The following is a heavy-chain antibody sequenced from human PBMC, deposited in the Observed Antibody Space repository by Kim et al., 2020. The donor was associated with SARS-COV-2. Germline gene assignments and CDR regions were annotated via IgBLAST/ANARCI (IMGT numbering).Heavy chain of an antibody. CDR3: ARDVSVWFGDED. Sequence: GGSLRLSCAASGFTLSAYSMNWVRQAPGKGLEWVSYISSSGDMKYYADSVKGRFTISRDNAKNSLYLQMNSLREEDTAVYYCARDVSVWFGDEDWGQGTLVTVSS. D-gene: IGHD3-10*01. V-gene: IGHV3-48*02. CDR2: ISSSGDMK. J-gene: IGHJ4*02. CDR1: GFTLSAYS.